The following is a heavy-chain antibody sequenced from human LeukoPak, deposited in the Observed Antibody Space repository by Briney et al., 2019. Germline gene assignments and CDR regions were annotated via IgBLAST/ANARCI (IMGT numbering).Heavy chain of an antibody. V-gene: IGHV1-2*02. J-gene: IGHJ3*02. CDR1: GYTFTGYY. D-gene: IGHD1-26*01. CDR2: INPNSGGT. CDR3: ARASGSYQGAFDI. Sequence: ASVKVSCKASGYTFTGYYMHWVRQAPGQGLEWMGWINPNSGGTNYAQKFQGRVTMTRDTSISTAYMELSRLRSDDTAVYYCARASGSYQGAFDIWGQGTMVTVSS.